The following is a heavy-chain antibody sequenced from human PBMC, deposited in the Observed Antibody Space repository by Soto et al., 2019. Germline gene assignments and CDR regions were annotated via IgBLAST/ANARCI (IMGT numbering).Heavy chain of an antibody. Sequence: TSETLSLTCTVSGGSISSSSYYWGWIRQPPGKGLEWIGSIYYSGSTYYNPSLKSRVTISVDTSKNQFSLKLSSVTAADTAVYYCARYSSSSSVYWGQGTLVTVSS. V-gene: IGHV4-39*07. CDR1: GGSISSSSYY. CDR3: ARYSSSSSVY. CDR2: IYYSGST. D-gene: IGHD6-6*01. J-gene: IGHJ4*02.